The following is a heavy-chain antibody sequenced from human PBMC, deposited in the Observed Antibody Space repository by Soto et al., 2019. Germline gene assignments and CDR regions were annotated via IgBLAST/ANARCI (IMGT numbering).Heavy chain of an antibody. CDR1: GGSISSYY. J-gene: IGHJ6*02. D-gene: IGHD6-13*01. Sequence: SETLSLTCTVSGGSISSYYWNWIRQPPGKGLEWIGYISYSGSTNYNPSLKSRVTISVDTSKKQFSLKLSSVTAADTAVYYCAREGVSSTWYYYYAMDVWGQGTTVT. CDR3: AREGVSSTWYYYYAMDV. CDR2: ISYSGST. V-gene: IGHV4-59*01.